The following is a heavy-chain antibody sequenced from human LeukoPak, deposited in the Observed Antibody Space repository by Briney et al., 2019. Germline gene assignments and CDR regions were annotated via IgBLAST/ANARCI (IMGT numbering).Heavy chain of an antibody. J-gene: IGHJ4*02. D-gene: IGHD3-10*01. CDR3: VKQRGMTAREVFDF. CDR1: GFTFSNND. CDR2: ISSDGSNK. V-gene: IGHV3-30*18. Sequence: PGGSLRLSCAASGFTFSNNDMHWVRQAPGKGLEWVAIISSDGSNKYYADSVKGRFSISRDNSKNTLDLQMNSLRSNDTALYYCVKQRGMTAREVFDFWGQGALVTVSS.